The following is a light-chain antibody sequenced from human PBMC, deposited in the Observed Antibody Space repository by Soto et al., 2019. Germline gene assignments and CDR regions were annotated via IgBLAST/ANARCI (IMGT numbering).Light chain of an antibody. CDR2: GAS. Sequence: EIVLTQSPGTLSLSPGERATLSCRASQSVSSSYLAWYQQKPGQAPSLLIYGASGRATGIADRFSGSGSWTNFTLTTIRLEPEDFAVYYYQQYGSSSLYTFGQGTKLEIK. V-gene: IGKV3-20*01. J-gene: IGKJ2*01. CDR3: QQYGSSSLYT. CDR1: QSVSSSY.